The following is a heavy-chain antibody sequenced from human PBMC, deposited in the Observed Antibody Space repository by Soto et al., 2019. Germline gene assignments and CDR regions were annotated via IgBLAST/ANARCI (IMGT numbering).Heavy chain of an antibody. CDR1: GFTFNNYG. CDR2: ISYDGNNK. J-gene: IGHJ4*02. Sequence: QVQLVESGGGVVQPGRSLRLSCAASGFTFNNYGMHWVRQAPGKGLEWVALISYDGNNKHYADSVKGRFTISRDNAKNTLFLQMNSLRAEDTAVYYCAKTKYHSDSSGYATHDYWGQGILVIVSS. CDR3: AKTKYHSDSSGYATHDY. V-gene: IGHV3-30*18. D-gene: IGHD3-22*01.